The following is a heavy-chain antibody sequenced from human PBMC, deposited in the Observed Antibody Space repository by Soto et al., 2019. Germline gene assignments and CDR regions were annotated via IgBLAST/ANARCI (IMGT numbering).Heavy chain of an antibody. Sequence: GGSLRLSCAASGFTFSSYAMSWVRQAPGKGLEWVSAISGSGGSTYYADSVKGRFTISRDNSKNTLYLQMNSLRAEDTAVYYCAKGDSSSWYAGYFDYWGQGTLVTVSS. D-gene: IGHD6-13*01. J-gene: IGHJ4*02. CDR1: GFTFSSYA. CDR3: AKGDSSSWYAGYFDY. V-gene: IGHV3-23*01. CDR2: ISGSGGST.